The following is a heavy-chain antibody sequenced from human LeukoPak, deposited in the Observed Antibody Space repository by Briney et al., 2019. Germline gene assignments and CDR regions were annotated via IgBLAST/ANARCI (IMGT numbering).Heavy chain of an antibody. Sequence: SETLSLTCAVHGESFSAYFWSWIRQVPRKGVEWIGEIDHRGSSNYNPPLKSRATISVDTSKNHFSLSLTSVTAADTAVYYCATRSSTLTAARCFDDWGQGTVVTVSS. CDR1: GESFSAYF. D-gene: IGHD6-6*01. J-gene: IGHJ4*03. V-gene: IGHV4-34*01. CDR3: ATRSSTLTAARCFDD. CDR2: IDHRGSS.